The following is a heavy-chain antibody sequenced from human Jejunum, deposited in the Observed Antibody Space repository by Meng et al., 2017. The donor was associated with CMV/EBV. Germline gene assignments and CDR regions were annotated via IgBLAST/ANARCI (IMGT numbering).Heavy chain of an antibody. V-gene: IGHV1-69*10. D-gene: IGHD3-3*01. CDR3: ARVAPSGYRYFDY. CDR2: IIPILGIA. CDR1: GYTFTNYG. J-gene: IGHJ4*02. Sequence: QVQLVQSGAEVKKAGASVKVSCKASGYTFTNYGITWVRQAPGQGLEWMGGIIPILGIANYAQKFQGRVTITADKSTSTAYMELSSLRSEDTAVYYCARVAPSGYRYFDYWGQGTLVTVSS.